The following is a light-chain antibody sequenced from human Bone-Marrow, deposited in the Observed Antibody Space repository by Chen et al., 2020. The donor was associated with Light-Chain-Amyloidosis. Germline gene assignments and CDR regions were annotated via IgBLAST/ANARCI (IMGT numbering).Light chain of an antibody. CDR1: QEVNTRF. J-gene: IGKJ2*01. CDR2: AAS. Sequence: ELVLTQSPRTLSLSPGESATLSCRASQEVNTRFLAWYQQKPGQAPRPLIYAASSRATGIPDRFRATGSGTDFTLSISRLEPEDFAVYYCQQYGSSPRTFGQGTKLEI. V-gene: IGKV3-20*01. CDR3: QQYGSSPRT.